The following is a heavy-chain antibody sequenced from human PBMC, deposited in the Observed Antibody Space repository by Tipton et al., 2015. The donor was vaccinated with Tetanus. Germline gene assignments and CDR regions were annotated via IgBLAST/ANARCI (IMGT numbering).Heavy chain of an antibody. CDR2: VSSGSTYT. V-gene: IGHV3-21*01. D-gene: IGHD3/OR15-3a*01. CDR3: ARDRGEDWTNFYYMDV. Sequence: SLRLSCEASGFVFTTYSMNWFRQAPGRRLEWVASVSSGSTYTKFPDSLRGRFTISRDEAKNSLYLQMSSLRVGDTAVYYCARDRGEDWTNFYYMDVWGKGATVTVSS. CDR1: GFVFTTYS. J-gene: IGHJ6*03.